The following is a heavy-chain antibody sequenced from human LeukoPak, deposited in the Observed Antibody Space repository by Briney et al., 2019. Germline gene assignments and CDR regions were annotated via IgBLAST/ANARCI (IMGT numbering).Heavy chain of an antibody. D-gene: IGHD1-26*01. CDR3: ARTSRGSGIVHY. CDR1: GGSISSSNYY. CDR2: IYYSGST. J-gene: IGHJ4*02. V-gene: IGHV4-39*01. Sequence: SETLSLTCTVSGGSISSSNYYWGWIRQPPGKGLEWIESIYYSGSTYYNPSLKSRVTISVDTSRNQFSLKLSSVAAADTAVYYCARTSRGSGIVHYWGQGTLVTVSS.